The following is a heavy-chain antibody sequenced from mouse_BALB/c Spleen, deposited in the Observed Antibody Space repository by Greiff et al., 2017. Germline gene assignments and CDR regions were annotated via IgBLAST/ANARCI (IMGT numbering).Heavy chain of an antibody. J-gene: IGHJ3*01. V-gene: IGHV5-6-5*01. CDR1: GFTFSSYA. CDR2: ISSGGST. D-gene: IGHD2-4*01. Sequence: EVKLEESGGGLVKPGGSLKLSCAASGFTFSSYAMSWVRQTPEKRLEWVASISSGGSTYYPDSVKGRFTISRDNARNILYLQMSSLRSEDTAMYYCARGLNYDYDWFAYWGQGTLVTVSA. CDR3: ARGLNYDYDWFAY.